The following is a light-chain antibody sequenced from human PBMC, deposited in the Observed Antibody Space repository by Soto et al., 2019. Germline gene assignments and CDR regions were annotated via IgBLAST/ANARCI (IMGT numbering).Light chain of an antibody. Sequence: QAVLTKPASVSVSVGESITISCTGTSGDVGDYNSVSWYQQRPGKAPKLMIYGVSSRPSGVSNRFSGSKSGTTASLTISGLQGDDEGDYYCSSYTASGTQGVFGTGTKVTV. CDR3: SSYTASGTQGV. CDR2: GVS. V-gene: IGLV2-14*01. CDR1: SGDVGDYNS. J-gene: IGLJ1*01.